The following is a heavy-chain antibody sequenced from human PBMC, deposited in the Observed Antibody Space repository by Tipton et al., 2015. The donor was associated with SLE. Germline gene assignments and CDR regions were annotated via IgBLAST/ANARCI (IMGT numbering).Heavy chain of an antibody. CDR2: ISSSSSYI. CDR3: ARARDIVATIGPLL. J-gene: IGHJ4*02. V-gene: IGHV3-21*01. D-gene: IGHD5-12*01. CDR1: GFTFSSYS. Sequence: GSLRLSCAASGFTFSSYSMNWVRQAPGKGLEWVSSISSSSSYIYYADSVKGRFTISRDNAKNSLYLQMNSLRAEDTAVYYCARARDIVATIGPLLWGQGTLVTVSS.